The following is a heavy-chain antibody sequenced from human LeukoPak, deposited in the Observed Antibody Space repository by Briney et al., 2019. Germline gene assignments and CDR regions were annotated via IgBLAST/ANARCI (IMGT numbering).Heavy chain of an antibody. V-gene: IGHV4-59*08. J-gene: IGHJ5*02. D-gene: IGHD6-13*01. CDR2: IYYSGST. Sequence: SETLSLTCTVSGGSISSYYWSWIRQPPGKGLEWIGYIYYSGSTNYNPSLKSRVTISVDTSKNQFSLKLSSVTAADTAVYYCARQGYSSGWYPWFDPWGQGTLVTVSS. CDR3: ARQGYSSGWYPWFDP. CDR1: GGSISSYY.